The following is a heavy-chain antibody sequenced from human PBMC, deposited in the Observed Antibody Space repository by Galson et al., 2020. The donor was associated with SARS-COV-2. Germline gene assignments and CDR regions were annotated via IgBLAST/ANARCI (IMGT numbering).Heavy chain of an antibody. CDR2: IHTSGST. V-gene: IGHV4-61*09. CDR3: AGDPNWYACYI. CDR1: GGSISSGSYY. Sequence: SETLSLTCTVSGGSISSGSYYWNWIRQPAGKGLEWIGNIHTSGSTNYNPSLKSRVTVSLDTSKNQFSLKLSSVTATDTAVYYCAGDPNWYACYIWGQGTMVTFCS. J-gene: IGHJ3*02.